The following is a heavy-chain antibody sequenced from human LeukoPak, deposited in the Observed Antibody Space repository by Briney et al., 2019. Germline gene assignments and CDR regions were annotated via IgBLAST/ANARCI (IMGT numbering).Heavy chain of an antibody. J-gene: IGHJ4*02. V-gene: IGHV3-30*02. CDR1: GFTFSSYG. CDR3: ARRSGIAVAGAFDY. Sequence: QAGGSLRLSCAASGFTFSSYGMHWVRQAPGKGLEWVAFIRYDGCNKYYADSVKGRFTISRDNSKNTLYLQMNSLRAEDTAVYYCARRSGIAVAGAFDYWGQGTLVTVSS. CDR2: IRYDGCNK. D-gene: IGHD6-19*01.